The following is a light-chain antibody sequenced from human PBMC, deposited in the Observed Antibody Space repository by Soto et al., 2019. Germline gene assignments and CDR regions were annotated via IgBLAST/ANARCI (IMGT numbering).Light chain of an antibody. J-gene: IGKJ4*01. CDR3: QKYNSAPPT. CDR1: QGISNF. CDR2: AAS. V-gene: IGKV1-27*01. Sequence: DIQMTQSPSSLSASVRDRITITCRARQGISNFLAWYQQKPGKVPKLLIYAASTLQSGVPSRFSGSGSGTDFTLTISSLQPEDVATYYCQKYNSAPPTLGGGTKVEIK.